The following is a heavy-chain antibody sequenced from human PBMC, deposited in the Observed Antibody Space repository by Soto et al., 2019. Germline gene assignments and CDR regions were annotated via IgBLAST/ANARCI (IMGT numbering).Heavy chain of an antibody. CDR1: GYTFTSYA. D-gene: IGHD3-22*01. Sequence: ASVKGSCKASGYTFTSYAMHLVRQAPGQRLEWMGWINAGNGNTKYSQKFQGRVTITRDSSASTAYMELSSLRSEDTAVYYCAKDYYDSSGYYPPALLFDYWGQGTLVTVSS. J-gene: IGHJ4*02. CDR2: INAGNGNT. V-gene: IGHV1-3*01. CDR3: AKDYYDSSGYYPPALLFDY.